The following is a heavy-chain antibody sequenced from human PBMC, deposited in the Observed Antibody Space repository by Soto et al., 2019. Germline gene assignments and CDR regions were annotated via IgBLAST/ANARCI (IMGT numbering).Heavy chain of an antibody. CDR3: AKAPKYYSSGWYVFDY. Sequence: PGGSLRLSCAASGFTFSSNAMSWVRQAPGKGLEWVSAISGSGGSTYYADSVKGRFTISRDNSKNTLYLQMNSLRAEDTAVYYCAKAPKYYSSGWYVFDYWGQGTLVTVSS. CDR2: ISGSGGST. V-gene: IGHV3-23*01. D-gene: IGHD6-19*01. J-gene: IGHJ4*02. CDR1: GFTFSSNA.